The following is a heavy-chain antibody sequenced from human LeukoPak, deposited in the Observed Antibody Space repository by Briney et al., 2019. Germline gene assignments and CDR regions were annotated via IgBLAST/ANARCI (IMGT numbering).Heavy chain of an antibody. V-gene: IGHV3-23*01. CDR2: ISANGGET. D-gene: IGHD3-3*01. CDR1: GFTFSIYA. J-gene: IGHJ4*02. CDR3: AKRYYDFPLDY. Sequence: GGSLRLPCAASGFTFSIYAMNWVRQAPGKGLEWVSSISANGGETHYADSVKGRFTISRDNSKNTPYLQINNPTVEDTAVYYCAKRYYDFPLDYWGQGTLVTVSS.